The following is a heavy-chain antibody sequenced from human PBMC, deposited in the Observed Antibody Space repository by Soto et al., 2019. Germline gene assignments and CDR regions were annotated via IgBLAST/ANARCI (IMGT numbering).Heavy chain of an antibody. CDR2: INHSGST. D-gene: IGHD5-18*01. V-gene: IGHV4-34*01. CDR1: GGSFSGYY. J-gene: IGHJ6*02. CDR3: ARGEDTAMAPRYYYGMDV. Sequence: QVQLQQWGAGLLKPSETLSLTCAVYGGSFSGYYWSWIRQPPGTGLEWIGEINHSGSTNYNPSLKSRVTISVGTSKNQFSLKLSSVTAADTAVYYWARGEDTAMAPRYYYGMDVWGQGTTVTVSS.